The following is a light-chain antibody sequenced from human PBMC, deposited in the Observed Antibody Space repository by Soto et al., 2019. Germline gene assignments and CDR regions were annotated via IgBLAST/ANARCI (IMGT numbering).Light chain of an antibody. CDR3: QSYDSSLSALYV. CDR1: SSNIGAGYD. J-gene: IGLJ1*01. V-gene: IGLV1-40*01. CDR2: GNS. Sequence: QSVLTQPPSVSGAPGQRVTISCTGSSSNIGAGYDVHWYQQLPGTAPKLLIYGNSNRPSGVPDRFSGSKSGTSASLAITGLQAEVEADYYCQSYDSSLSALYVFGTGTKVTVL.